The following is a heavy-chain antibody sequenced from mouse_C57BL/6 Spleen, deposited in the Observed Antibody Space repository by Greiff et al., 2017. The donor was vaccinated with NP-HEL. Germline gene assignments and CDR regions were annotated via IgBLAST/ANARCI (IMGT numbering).Heavy chain of an antibody. CDR2: INPGSGGT. J-gene: IGHJ4*01. CDR3: ARGGDYVYAMDY. Sequence: QVQLKQSGAELVRPGTSVKVSCKASGYAFTNYLIAWVKQRPGQGLEWIGVINPGSGGTNYNEKFKGKATLTADKSSSTAYMQLSSLTSEDSAVYFCARGGDYVYAMDYWGQGTSVTVSS. D-gene: IGHD1-1*01. CDR1: GYAFTNYL. V-gene: IGHV1-54*01.